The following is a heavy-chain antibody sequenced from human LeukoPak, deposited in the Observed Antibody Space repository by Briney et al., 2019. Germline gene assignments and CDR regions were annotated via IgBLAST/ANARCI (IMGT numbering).Heavy chain of an antibody. CDR1: GFTFSSYG. V-gene: IGHV3-30*02. Sequence: GGSLRLSCAASGFTFSSYGMHWVRQAPGKGLEWVAFIRYDGSNKYYADSVKGRFTISRGNSKNTLYLQMNSLRAEDTAVYYCAKAQSIVVVPAAIGLDYWGQGTLVTVSS. CDR2: IRYDGSNK. D-gene: IGHD2-2*02. J-gene: IGHJ4*02. CDR3: AKAQSIVVVPAAIGLDY.